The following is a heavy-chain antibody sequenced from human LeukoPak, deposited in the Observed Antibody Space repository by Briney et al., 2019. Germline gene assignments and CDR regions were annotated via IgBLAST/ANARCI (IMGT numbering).Heavy chain of an antibody. CDR2: ISGSGGST. V-gene: IGHV3-23*01. CDR1: GFTFSSYA. J-gene: IGHJ6*03. Sequence: PGGSLRLSCAAPGFTFSSYAMSWVRQAPGKGLEWVSAISGSGGSTYYADSVKGRFTISRDNSKNTLYLQMNSLRAEDTAVYYCAREGNYYYYMDVWGKGTTVTVSS. CDR3: AREGNYYYYMDV.